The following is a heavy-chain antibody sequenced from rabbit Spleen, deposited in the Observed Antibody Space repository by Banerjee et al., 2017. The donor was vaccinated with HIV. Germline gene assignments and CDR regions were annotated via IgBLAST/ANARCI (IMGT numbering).Heavy chain of an antibody. V-gene: IGHV1S45*01. CDR3: ARNFDL. CDR2: ISVGSSDNT. J-gene: IGHJ4*01. CDR1: GFSFSNNYV. Sequence: QEKLEESGGDLVKPGASLTLTCTASGFSFSNNYVMCWVRQAPGKGLEWIACISVGSSDNTYYASWAKGRFTISKTSSTTVSLQMTSLTAADTAAYFCARNFDLWGPGTLVTVS.